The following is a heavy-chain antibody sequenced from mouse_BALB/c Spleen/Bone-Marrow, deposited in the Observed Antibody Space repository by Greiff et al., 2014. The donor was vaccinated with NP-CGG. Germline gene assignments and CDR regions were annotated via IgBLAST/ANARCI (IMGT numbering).Heavy chain of an antibody. CDR3: TRAHNESSPYDAMDY. Sequence: EVHPVESGGGLVKPGGSLKVSCAASGFTFSSYTMSWVRQTPEKRLEWVATITSGGGCIYYPDSLKGLFTISRDNAKDTLYLQISSLKSEDSAMYYCTRAHNESSPYDAMDYWGQGTSVTVSS. CDR2: ITSGGGCI. D-gene: IGHD6-1*01. V-gene: IGHV5-6-4*01. J-gene: IGHJ4*01. CDR1: GFTFSSYT.